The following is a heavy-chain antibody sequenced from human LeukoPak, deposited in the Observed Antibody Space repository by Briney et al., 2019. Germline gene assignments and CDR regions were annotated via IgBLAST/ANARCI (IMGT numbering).Heavy chain of an antibody. CDR2: INPNSGGT. CDR3: ARESINYYDSSGYFDY. D-gene: IGHD3-22*01. Sequence: ASVKVPCKASGYTFTGYYMHWVRQAPGQGLEWMGRINPNSGGTNYAQKFQGRVTMTRDTSISTAYMELSRLRSDDTAVYYCARESINYYDSSGYFDYWGQGTLVTVSS. CDR1: GYTFTGYY. V-gene: IGHV1-2*06. J-gene: IGHJ4*02.